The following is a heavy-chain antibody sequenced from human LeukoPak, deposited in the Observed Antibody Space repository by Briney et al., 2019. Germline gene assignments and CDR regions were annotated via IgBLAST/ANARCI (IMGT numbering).Heavy chain of an antibody. CDR2: IYYSGST. D-gene: IGHD5-12*01. CDR3: ARDRYSGYDFEAGAFDP. CDR1: GGSISSYY. Sequence: PSETLSLTCTVSGGSISSYYWSWIRQPPGKGLEWIGYIYYSGSTNYNPSLKSRVTTSVDTSKNQFSLKLSSVTAADTAVYYCARDRYSGYDFEAGAFDPWGQGTLVTVSS. V-gene: IGHV4-59*01. J-gene: IGHJ5*02.